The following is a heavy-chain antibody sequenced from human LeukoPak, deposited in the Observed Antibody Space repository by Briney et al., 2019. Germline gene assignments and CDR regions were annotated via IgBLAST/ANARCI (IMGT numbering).Heavy chain of an antibody. V-gene: IGHV3-7*01. CDR1: GFSFSAYW. CDR2: IREDGSEK. D-gene: IGHD3-10*01. CDR3: ARDLAGHYYGSGSSFDY. Sequence: GGSLRLSCAASGFSFSAYWMSWVRQAPGKGLEWVANIREDGSEKYYVDSVKGQFTISRDNAKNSLFLQMDSLRAEDTAVYYCARDLAGHYYGSGSSFDYWGQGTLVTVSS. J-gene: IGHJ4*02.